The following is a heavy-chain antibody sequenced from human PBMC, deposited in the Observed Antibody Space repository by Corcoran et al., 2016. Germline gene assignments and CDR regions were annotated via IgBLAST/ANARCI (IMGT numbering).Heavy chain of an antibody. Sequence: QVQLVQSGAEVKKPGSSVKVSCKASGGTFSSYAISWVRQAPGQGLEWMGGIIPIFGTANYAQKFRGRVTITADESTSTVYMELSSLRSEDTAVYYCGRDLAYYDSSGEGAFDIWGQGTMVTVSS. CDR2: IIPIFGTA. V-gene: IGHV1-69*01. D-gene: IGHD3-22*01. CDR3: GRDLAYYDSSGEGAFDI. J-gene: IGHJ3*02. CDR1: GGTFSSYA.